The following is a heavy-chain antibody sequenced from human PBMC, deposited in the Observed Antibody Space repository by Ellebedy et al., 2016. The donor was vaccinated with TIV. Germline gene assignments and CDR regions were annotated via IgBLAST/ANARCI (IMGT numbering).Heavy chain of an antibody. CDR1: GFSFSNAW. D-gene: IGHD3-10*01. Sequence: PGGSLRLSCATSGFSFSNAWMNWVRQAPGKGLEWVGRIKSKSDGGTTDLAASVKGRFTISRDDSKNTLFLQMNSLKTEDTAMYYCTIDWKYGSGYRAYWGQGTLVTVSS. V-gene: IGHV3-15*01. CDR2: IKSKSDGGTT. CDR3: TIDWKYGSGYRAY. J-gene: IGHJ4*02.